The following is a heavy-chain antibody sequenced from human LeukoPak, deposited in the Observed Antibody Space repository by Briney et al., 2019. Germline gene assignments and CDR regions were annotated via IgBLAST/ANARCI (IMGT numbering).Heavy chain of an antibody. J-gene: IGHJ4*02. CDR3: ARGRIFDY. V-gene: IGHV4-34*01. Sequence: SETLSLTCAVYGGSFSGCDWSWIRQPPGKGLEWIGEINHSGSTNYNPSLKSRVTISVDTSKNQFSLKLSSVTAADTAVYYCARGRIFDYWGQGTLVTVSS. D-gene: IGHD1-14*01. CDR2: INHSGST. CDR1: GGSFSGCD.